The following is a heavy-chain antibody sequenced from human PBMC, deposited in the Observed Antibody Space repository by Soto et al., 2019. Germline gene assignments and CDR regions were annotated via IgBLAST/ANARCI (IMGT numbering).Heavy chain of an antibody. CDR2: IIPILGIA. CDR1: GGTFSSYT. Sequence: QVQLVQSGAEVKKPGSSVKVSCKASGGTFSSYTISWVRQAPGQGLEWMGRIIPILGIANYAQKFQGRVTIPADKATSKAYRGRRSLRSEEPAVYYCAGDRGDGGETYWGQGTLVTVSS. CDR3: AGDRGDGGETY. J-gene: IGHJ4*02. V-gene: IGHV1-69*08. D-gene: IGHD3-16*01.